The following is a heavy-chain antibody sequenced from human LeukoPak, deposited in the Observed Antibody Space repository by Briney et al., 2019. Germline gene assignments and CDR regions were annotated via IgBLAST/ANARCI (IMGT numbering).Heavy chain of an antibody. CDR2: INPNSGGT. J-gene: IGHJ4*02. CDR1: GGTFSSYA. Sequence: GASVKVSCKASGGTFSSYAISWVRQAPGQGLEWMGWINPNSGGTNYAQKFQGRVTMTSDTSISTAYMELSRLRSDDTAVYYCARELAVPMVRGVFDYWGQGTLVTVSS. D-gene: IGHD3-10*01. CDR3: ARELAVPMVRGVFDY. V-gene: IGHV1-2*02.